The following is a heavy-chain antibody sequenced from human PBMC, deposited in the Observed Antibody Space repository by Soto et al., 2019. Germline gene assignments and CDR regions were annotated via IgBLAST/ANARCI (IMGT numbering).Heavy chain of an antibody. D-gene: IGHD3-22*01. CDR2: IRSKAYGGTT. V-gene: IGHV3-49*03. CDR3: TRDASGGSMIASP. CDR1: GFTFGDYA. J-gene: IGHJ5*02. Sequence: EVQLVEYGGGLVQPGRSLRLSCTASGFTFGDYAMSWFRQAPGKGLEWVGFIRSKAYGGTTEYAASVKGRFTISRDDSKSIAYLQMNSLKTEDTAVYYCTRDASGGSMIASPWGQGTLVTVSS.